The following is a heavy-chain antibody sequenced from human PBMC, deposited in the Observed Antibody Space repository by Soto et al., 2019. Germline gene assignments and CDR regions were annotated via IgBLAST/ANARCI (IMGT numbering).Heavy chain of an antibody. J-gene: IGHJ6*02. Sequence: AGGSLRLSCAASGLDFSSEVMCWVRQAPGKGLEWVSSISGSGRTIYHADSMRGRFAISRDNSKNSLYLQLNNLRVDDTAVYYCAKVGPSYYYGMDGWGQGTTVTVSS. CDR2: ISGSGRTI. V-gene: IGHV3-23*01. D-gene: IGHD1-26*01. CDR1: GLDFSSEV. CDR3: AKVGPSYYYGMDG.